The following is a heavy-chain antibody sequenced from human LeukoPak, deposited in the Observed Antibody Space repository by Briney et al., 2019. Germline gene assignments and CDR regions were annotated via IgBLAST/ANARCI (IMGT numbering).Heavy chain of an antibody. CDR2: IKQDGGEK. Sequence: GGSLRVSCAASGFTFSSYWMSWVRQAPGKGLEWVANIKQDGGEKYYVDSVKGRFTISRDNAKNSLYLQMNSLRAEDTAVYYCARDGIAAAVAVNSSWGQGTLVTVSS. CDR3: ARDGIAAAVAVNSS. D-gene: IGHD6-13*01. J-gene: IGHJ4*02. CDR1: GFTFSSYW. V-gene: IGHV3-7*01.